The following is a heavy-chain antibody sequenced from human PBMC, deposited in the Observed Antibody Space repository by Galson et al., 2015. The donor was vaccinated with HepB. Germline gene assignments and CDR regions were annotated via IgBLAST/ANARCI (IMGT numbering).Heavy chain of an antibody. CDR1: GFTFSSYS. CDR3: ARSWELLQGYYYYGMDV. D-gene: IGHD1-26*01. Sequence: SLRLSCAASGFTFSSYSMKWVRQAPGKGLEWVSSISSSSGYIYYADSVKGRFTISRDNAKNSLYLQMNSLRAEDTAVYYCARSWELLQGYYYYGMDVWGQETTVTVSS. V-gene: IGHV3-21*01. CDR2: ISSSSGYI. J-gene: IGHJ6*02.